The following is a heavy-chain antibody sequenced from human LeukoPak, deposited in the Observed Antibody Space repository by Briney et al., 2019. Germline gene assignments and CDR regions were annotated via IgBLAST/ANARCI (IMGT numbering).Heavy chain of an antibody. J-gene: IGHJ3*02. CDR2: LNPNSGNT. CDR1: GYTFSSYD. V-gene: IGHV1-8*01. Sequence: ASVTVSCTASGYTFSSYDINWVRQATGQGLEWMGWLNPNSGNTGYAQKFQGRVTITRNTSISTAYMELSSLRSEDTAVYYCAKAQGSGFNIWGQGTMVTVSS. CDR3: AKAQGSGFNI.